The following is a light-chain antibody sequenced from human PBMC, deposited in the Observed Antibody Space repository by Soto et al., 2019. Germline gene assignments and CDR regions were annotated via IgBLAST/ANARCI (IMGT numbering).Light chain of an antibody. CDR1: QSLPDYK. J-gene: IGKJ1*01. V-gene: IGKV3-20*01. CDR2: GVS. Sequence: EIVLMQSPGTLSLSPGERATLSCRASQSLPDYKLAWYQQKHGQSPRLLIYGVSSRAPGIPDRFSGSGSGTDFTFTISRLEPEDYAVYYCLQYDTAPRTFGQGTKVDIK. CDR3: LQYDTAPRT.